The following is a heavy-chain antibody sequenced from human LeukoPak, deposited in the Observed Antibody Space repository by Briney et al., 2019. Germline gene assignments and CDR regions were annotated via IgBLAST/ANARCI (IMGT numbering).Heavy chain of an antibody. V-gene: IGHV4-59*01. CDR2: IYYSGST. CDR1: GGSISTYF. J-gene: IGHJ4*02. CDR3: ARAPIYYFDNSGYYN. Sequence: SETLSLTCTVSGGSISTYFWSWIRQPPGKGLEWIGYIYYSGSTNYNPSLKSRVTISLDTSKNQFSLKLSSVTAADTAMYYCARAPIYYFDNSGYYNWGQGTLVTVSS. D-gene: IGHD3-22*01.